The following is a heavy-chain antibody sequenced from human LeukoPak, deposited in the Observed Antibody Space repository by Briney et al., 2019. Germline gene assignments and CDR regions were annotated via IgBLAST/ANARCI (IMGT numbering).Heavy chain of an antibody. D-gene: IGHD1-26*01. Sequence: KTGGSLRLSCAASGFTFSSYSMNWVRQAPGKGLEWVSSITGSSTYIYYADSMKGRFTISRDNAKNSLYLQMNSLRAEDTAVYYCARVNIVGATTGFDYWGQGTLVTVSS. J-gene: IGHJ4*02. CDR1: GFTFSSYS. V-gene: IGHV3-21*01. CDR3: ARVNIVGATTGFDY. CDR2: ITGSSTYI.